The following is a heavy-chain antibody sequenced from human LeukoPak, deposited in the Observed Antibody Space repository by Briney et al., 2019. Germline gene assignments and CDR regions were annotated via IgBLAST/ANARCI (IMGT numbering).Heavy chain of an antibody. CDR1: DDSITMYY. V-gene: IGHV4-59*01. CDR2: VDHTGST. J-gene: IGHJ3*02. D-gene: IGHD3-10*01. CDR3: ARYNSGWFADAFDI. Sequence: SETLSLTCTVSDDSITMYYWTWIRQPPGKGLEWIGYVDHTGSTNFNPSLNGRVSISRGTPKNLFSLRLRSVTAADTAVYYCARYNSGWFADAFDIWGQGTMVTVSS.